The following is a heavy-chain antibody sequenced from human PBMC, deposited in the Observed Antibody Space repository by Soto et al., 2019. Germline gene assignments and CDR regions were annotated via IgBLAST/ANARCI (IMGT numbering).Heavy chain of an antibody. CDR3: AKGNRNRNDRMFDA. J-gene: IGHJ5*02. D-gene: IGHD1-20*01. V-gene: IGHV3-23*01. CDR2: ISGSGGTT. CDR1: GFGFSSYA. Sequence: PGGSLRLSCTASGFGFSSYAMNWVRQAPGKGLEWVSGISGSGGTTEYADSAKGRFTISRDNSKNTLHLQMNGLRADDTAVYYWAKGNRNRNDRMFDAWGKGTLVTVSS.